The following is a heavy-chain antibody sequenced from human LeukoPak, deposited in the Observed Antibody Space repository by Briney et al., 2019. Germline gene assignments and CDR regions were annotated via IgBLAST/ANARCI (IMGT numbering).Heavy chain of an antibody. J-gene: IGHJ4*02. V-gene: IGHV3-7*01. CDR3: ARDRSNERYYYDSSGDFDH. CDR1: GFTFSSYW. Sequence: PGGSLRLSCAASGFTFSSYWMSWVRQTPGKGLEWVANIKNDGSGKYYVDSVKGRFTISRDNAKNSLYLQMNSLRAEDTAVYYCARDRSNERYYYDSSGDFDHWGPGTLVTVSS. CDR2: IKNDGSGK. D-gene: IGHD3-22*01.